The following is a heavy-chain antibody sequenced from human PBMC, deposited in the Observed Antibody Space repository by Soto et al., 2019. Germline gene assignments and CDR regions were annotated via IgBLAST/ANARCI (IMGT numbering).Heavy chain of an antibody. Sequence: VQLVESGGGMVQPGTSLRLSCAASGFTFTKYGMHWVRQAPGKGLEWVALIWNDGIRKVYVDSVKGRFTISRDNSKNTLDLQMNHLRDEDTAVYYGARDDDNDANALDYWGPGTLVTVSS. CDR3: ARDDDNDANALDY. J-gene: IGHJ4*02. CDR1: GFTFTKYG. CDR2: IWNDGIRK. V-gene: IGHV3-33*01.